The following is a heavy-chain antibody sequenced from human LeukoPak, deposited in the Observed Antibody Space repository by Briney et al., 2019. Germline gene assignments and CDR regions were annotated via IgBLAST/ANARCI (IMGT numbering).Heavy chain of an antibody. D-gene: IGHD2-2*01. Sequence: GGSLRPSCAASGFTFSSYRMNWVRQAPGKGLEWGSSISSSSSYIYYADSVKGRFTISRDNAKNSLYLQMNSLRAEDTAVYYCAREGPAANNWFDPWGQGTLVTVSS. CDR2: ISSSSSYI. CDR3: AREGPAANNWFDP. CDR1: GFTFSSYR. J-gene: IGHJ5*02. V-gene: IGHV3-21*01.